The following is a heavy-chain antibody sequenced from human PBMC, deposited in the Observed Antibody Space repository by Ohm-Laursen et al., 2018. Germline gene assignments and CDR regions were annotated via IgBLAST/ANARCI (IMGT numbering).Heavy chain of an antibody. J-gene: IGHJ4*02. CDR2: ISSSGSTI. Sequence: SLRLSCAASGFTFRGYAMSWVRQAPGKGLEWVSYISSSGSTIHYADSVKGRFTISRDNAKNSLYLQMNSLRAEDTAVYHCARDPVRGLTDYWGQGTLVTVSS. D-gene: IGHD3-16*01. CDR3: ARDPVRGLTDY. V-gene: IGHV3-48*03. CDR1: GFTFRGYA.